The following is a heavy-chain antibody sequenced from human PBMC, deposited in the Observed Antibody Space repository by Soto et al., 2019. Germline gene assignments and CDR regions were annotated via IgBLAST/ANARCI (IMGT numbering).Heavy chain of an antibody. J-gene: IGHJ4*02. CDR2: IYYSGST. D-gene: IGHD6-19*01. V-gene: IGHV4-59*01. CDR1: GGSISSDY. CDR3: ARAWQYSSGFLDY. Sequence: SETLSLTCTVSGGSISSDYWSWIRQPPGKGLEWIGYIYYSGSTNYNPSLKSRVTISVDTSKNQFSLKLSSVTAADTAVYYCARAWQYSSGFLDYWGQGTLVTVS.